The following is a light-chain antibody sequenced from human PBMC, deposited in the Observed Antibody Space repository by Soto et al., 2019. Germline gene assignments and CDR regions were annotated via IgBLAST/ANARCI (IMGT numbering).Light chain of an antibody. CDR2: DDD. Sequence: QSVLTQPPSVSAAPGRRVTISRSGSSSNIGGNSVSWYQQLPGTAPKLLIYDDDKRPSGIPDRFSGSKSGTSATLGITGFQTGDEADYYCGSWDSSMSAYVFGNGTKVTVL. CDR1: SSNIGGNS. J-gene: IGLJ1*01. V-gene: IGLV1-51*01. CDR3: GSWDSSMSAYV.